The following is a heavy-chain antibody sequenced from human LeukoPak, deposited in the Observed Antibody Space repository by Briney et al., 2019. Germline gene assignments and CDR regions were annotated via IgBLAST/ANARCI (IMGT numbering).Heavy chain of an antibody. CDR3: ARGGATTTIDY. Sequence: ASVKVSCKTSGYTFSSYGISWVRQAPGQGLEWMGWISAYNGYTNYTQKLQGRVTMTTDTSTSTAYMEPRSLRSDDSAVYYCARGGATTTIDYWGQGTLVTVSS. V-gene: IGHV1-18*01. CDR1: GYTFSSYG. J-gene: IGHJ4*02. CDR2: ISAYNGYT. D-gene: IGHD5-12*01.